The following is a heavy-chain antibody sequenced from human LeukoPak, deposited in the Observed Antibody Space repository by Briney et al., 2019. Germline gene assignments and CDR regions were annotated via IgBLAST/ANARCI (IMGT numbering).Heavy chain of an antibody. CDR3: ARVSVARGYADY. CDR1: GGSISSYY. D-gene: IGHD6-25*01. V-gene: IGHV4-4*07. Sequence: PSETLSLTCTVSGGSISSYYWSWIRQPAGKGLEWIGRIYTSGSTNYNPSLKSRVTISVDKSKNQFSLKLSSVTAADTAVYYCARVSVARGYADYWGQGTLVTVSS. CDR2: IYTSGST. J-gene: IGHJ4*02.